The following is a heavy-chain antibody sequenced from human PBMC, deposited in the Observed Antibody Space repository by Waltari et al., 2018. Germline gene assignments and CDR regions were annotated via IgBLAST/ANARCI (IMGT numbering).Heavy chain of an antibody. D-gene: IGHD3-3*01. J-gene: IGHJ4*02. CDR1: GFPFSSSS. CDR3: ARVVTIFGVVTNGVDY. CDR2: ISSSSSTI. Sequence: EVQLVESGGGLVQPGVSLRLSCAASGFPFSSSSLNWVRQAPGKGLEWVSYISSSSSTIYYADSVKGRFTISRDNAKNSLYLQMNSLRAEDTAVYYCARVVTIFGVVTNGVDYWGQGTLVTVSS. V-gene: IGHV3-48*01.